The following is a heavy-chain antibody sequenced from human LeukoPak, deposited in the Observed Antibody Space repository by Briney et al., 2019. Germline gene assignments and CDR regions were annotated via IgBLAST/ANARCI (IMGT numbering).Heavy chain of an antibody. Sequence: ASVKVSCTASGYTFTSYYMHWVRQAPGQGLEWMGIINPSGGSTSYAQKFQGRVTMTRVTSTSTVYMELSSLRSEDTAVYYCARVDGYYDSSPHEDYWGQGTLVTVSS. V-gene: IGHV1-46*03. CDR2: INPSGGST. J-gene: IGHJ4*02. CDR3: ARVDGYYDSSPHEDY. CDR1: GYTFTSYY. D-gene: IGHD3-22*01.